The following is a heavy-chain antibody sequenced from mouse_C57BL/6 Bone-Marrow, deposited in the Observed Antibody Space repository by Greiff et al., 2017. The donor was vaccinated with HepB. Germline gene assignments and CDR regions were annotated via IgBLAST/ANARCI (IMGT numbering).Heavy chain of an antibody. CDR1: GYTFTDYE. J-gene: IGHJ2*01. CDR2: IDPETGGT. V-gene: IGHV1-15*01. Sequence: QVQLKESGAELVRPGASVTLSCKASGYTFTDYEMHWVKQTPVHGLEWIGAIDPETGGTAYNQKFKGKAILTADKSSSTAYMELRSLTSEDSAVYYCTRHGRIYWGQGTTLTVSS. D-gene: IGHD1-1*01. CDR3: TRHGRIY.